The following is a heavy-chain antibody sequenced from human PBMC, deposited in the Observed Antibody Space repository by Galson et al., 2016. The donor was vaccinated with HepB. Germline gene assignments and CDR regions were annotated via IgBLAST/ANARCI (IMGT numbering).Heavy chain of an antibody. CDR3: ARDGLRIAVKYYFAMDV. Sequence: SLRLSCAASGFIVSSNYMNWVRQAPGNGLEWASVLYASGKTYYADSVKGRFTISRDNSKNILFLQMNSLRADDTAVYYCARDGLRIAVKYYFAMDVWGQGTTVTVSS. CDR1: GFIVSSNY. J-gene: IGHJ6*02. V-gene: IGHV3-53*01. CDR2: LYASGKT. D-gene: IGHD5-12*01.